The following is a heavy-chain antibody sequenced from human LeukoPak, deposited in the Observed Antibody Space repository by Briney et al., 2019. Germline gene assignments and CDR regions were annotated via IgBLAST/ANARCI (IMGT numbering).Heavy chain of an antibody. CDR2: ISGSGDNT. J-gene: IGHJ5*02. CDR3: AKCVTGWPNWFDP. CDR1: GFTFSNYA. V-gene: IGHV3-23*01. Sequence: GGSLRLSCAASGFTFSNYAMSWVRQAPGKGLEWVSAISGSGDNTYYADSVKGRFTISRDSSKNTLFLQMNSLRAEDTALYYCAKCVTGWPNWFDPWGQGTLVTVSS. D-gene: IGHD6-19*01.